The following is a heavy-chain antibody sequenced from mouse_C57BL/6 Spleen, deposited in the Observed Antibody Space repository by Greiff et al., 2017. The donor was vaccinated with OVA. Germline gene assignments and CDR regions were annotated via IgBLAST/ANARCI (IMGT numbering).Heavy chain of an antibody. CDR3: ARRWLLRGWYFDV. V-gene: IGHV1-26*01. D-gene: IGHD2-3*01. Sequence: EVQLQQSGPELVKPGASVKISCKASGYTFTDYYMNWVKQSHGKSLEWIGDINPNNGGTSYNQTFKGQATLTVDKSSSTAYMELRSLTSEDSAVYYCARRWLLRGWYFDVWGTGTTVTVSS. J-gene: IGHJ1*03. CDR2: INPNNGGT. CDR1: GYTFTDYY.